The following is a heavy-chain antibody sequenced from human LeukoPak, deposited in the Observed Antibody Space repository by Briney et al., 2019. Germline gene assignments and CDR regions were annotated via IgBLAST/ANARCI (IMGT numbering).Heavy chain of an antibody. D-gene: IGHD2-2*01. Sequence: PGGSLRLSCAASGFTFSGYAMSWVRQAPGKGLEWVSAISGSGGSTYYADSVKGRFTISRDNSKNTLYLQMNSLRAEDTAVYYCAKGLVVVPAAAFDYWGQGTLVTVSS. CDR3: AKGLVVVPAAAFDY. CDR1: GFTFSGYA. V-gene: IGHV3-23*01. CDR2: ISGSGGST. J-gene: IGHJ4*02.